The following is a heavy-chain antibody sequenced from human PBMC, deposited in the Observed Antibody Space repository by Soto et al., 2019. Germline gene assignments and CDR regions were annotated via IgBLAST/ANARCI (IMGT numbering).Heavy chain of an antibody. V-gene: IGHV3-48*02. J-gene: IGHJ5*02. CDR3: ARDAIGDATNWFDP. CDR1: GFSFSRYA. CDR2: ISMSGTTM. Sequence: EVRLVESGGGLAQPGGSLRLSCAASGFSFSRYAMNWVRQSPGKGLEWVSYISMSGTTMFYAESVKGRFTISRDNVEKSLYLQMNSLGDEDTAMYYCARDAIGDATNWFDPWGQGTLVTVSS.